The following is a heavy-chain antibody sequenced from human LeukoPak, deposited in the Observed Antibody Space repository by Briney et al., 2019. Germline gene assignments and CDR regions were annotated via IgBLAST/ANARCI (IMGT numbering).Heavy chain of an antibody. V-gene: IGHV3-33*01. CDR3: ARAGIVNALDY. D-gene: IGHD2/OR15-2a*01. CDR2: IWYDGSNT. Sequence: GGCLRLSCAASGYTFSIYGMNWVRQAPGKGLGWVAIIWYDGSNTYFAESVMGRFSISKDNFKNIVYLQMNSLKIEDTGVYYCARAGIVNALDYWGQGAQVTVSP. CDR1: GYTFSIYG. J-gene: IGHJ4*02.